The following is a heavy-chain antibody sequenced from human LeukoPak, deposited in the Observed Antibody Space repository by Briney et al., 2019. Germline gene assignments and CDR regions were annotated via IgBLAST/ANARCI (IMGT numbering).Heavy chain of an antibody. J-gene: IGHJ5*02. CDR2: IIPILGIA. Sequence: GASVKVSCKASGGTFSSYAISWVRQAPGQGLEWMGRIIPILGIANYAQKFQGGVTITADKSTSTAYMELSSLRSEDTAVYYCVSLGTDIGYCSSTSCYVSWGQGTLVTVSS. CDR1: GGTFSSYA. CDR3: VSLGTDIGYCSSTSCYVS. V-gene: IGHV1-69*04. D-gene: IGHD2-2*01.